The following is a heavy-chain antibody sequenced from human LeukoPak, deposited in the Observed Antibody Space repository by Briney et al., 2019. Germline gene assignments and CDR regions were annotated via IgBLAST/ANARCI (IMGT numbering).Heavy chain of an antibody. Sequence: ASVKVSCKASGYTFTSYGISWVRQAPGHGLEWMGWISAYNGNTNYAQKLQGRVTMTTDTSTSTAYMELRSLGSDDTAVYYCARDRSTWAYYYYGMDVWGQGTTVTVSS. D-gene: IGHD2-2*01. V-gene: IGHV1-18*01. CDR3: ARDRSTWAYYYYGMDV. J-gene: IGHJ6*02. CDR1: GYTFTSYG. CDR2: ISAYNGNT.